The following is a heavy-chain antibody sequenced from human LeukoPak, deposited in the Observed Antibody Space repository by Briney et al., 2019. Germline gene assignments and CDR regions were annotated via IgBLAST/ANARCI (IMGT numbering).Heavy chain of an antibody. CDR3: APAYYDSTPSYY. Sequence: GGSLRLSCAASGFTFNSYAMHWVRQAPGKGLEWVAVISFDGSNEYYADSVKGRFTISRDNSKNTLYLQMNSLRAEDTAMYYCAPAYYDSTPSYYWGQGTLVTVSS. V-gene: IGHV3-30-3*01. J-gene: IGHJ4*02. D-gene: IGHD3-3*01. CDR1: GFTFNSYA. CDR2: ISFDGSNE.